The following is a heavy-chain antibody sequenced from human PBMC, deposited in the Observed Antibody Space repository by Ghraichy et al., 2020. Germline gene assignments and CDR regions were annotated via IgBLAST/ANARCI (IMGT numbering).Heavy chain of an antibody. V-gene: IGHV4-59*01. CDR3: AREDCSSTSCYGFDP. D-gene: IGHD2-2*01. CDR2: IYYSGST. CDR1: GGSISSYY. Sequence: SETLSLTCTVSGGSISSYYWSWIRQPPGKGLEWIGYIYYSGSTNYNPSLKSRVTISVDTSKNQFSLKLSSVTAADTAVYYCAREDCSSTSCYGFDPWGQGTLVTVSS. J-gene: IGHJ5*02.